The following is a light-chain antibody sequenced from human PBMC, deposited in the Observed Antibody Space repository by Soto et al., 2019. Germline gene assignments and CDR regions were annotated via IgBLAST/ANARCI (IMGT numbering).Light chain of an antibody. CDR2: GAY. J-gene: IGKJ2*01. CDR3: QQYYNWTPYT. Sequence: EIVMPQSPATMSVSQGESATLSCRASQSVSSKLAWYQQKPGQAPRLLIYGAYTMATGIPARFSGSGSGTEFTLTISSLQSEDFAVYDCQQYYNWTPYTFGQGNKLEIK. V-gene: IGKV3-15*01. CDR1: QSVSSK.